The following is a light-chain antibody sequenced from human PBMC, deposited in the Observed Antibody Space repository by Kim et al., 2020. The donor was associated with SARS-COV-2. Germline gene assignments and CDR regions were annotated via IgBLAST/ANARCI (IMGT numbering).Light chain of an antibody. V-gene: IGLV3-19*01. Sequence: SSELTQDPAVSVALGQTVRITCQGDSLRSYYASWYQQKPGQAPVLVIYGKNNRPSGIPDRFSGSSSGNTASLTISGAPAEDEADYYCKSRDSSGNVVFGG. CDR2: GKN. CDR3: KSRDSSGNVV. CDR1: SLRSYY. J-gene: IGLJ2*01.